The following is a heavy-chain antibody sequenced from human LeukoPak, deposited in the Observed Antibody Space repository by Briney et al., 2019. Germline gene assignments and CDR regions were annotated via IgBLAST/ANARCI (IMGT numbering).Heavy chain of an antibody. CDR3: ARDSGSRGWLIDY. CDR1: GDSISSYY. D-gene: IGHD6-19*01. CDR2: IYTSGSP. V-gene: IGHV4-4*07. J-gene: IGHJ4*02. Sequence: PSETLSLTCTVSGDSISSYYWNWIRQPAGKALQRIGRIYTSGSPNYHPSLKSRVAMSVDTSQNQFSLKLTSVTAADTAVYYCARDSGSRGWLIDYWGQGTLVTVSS.